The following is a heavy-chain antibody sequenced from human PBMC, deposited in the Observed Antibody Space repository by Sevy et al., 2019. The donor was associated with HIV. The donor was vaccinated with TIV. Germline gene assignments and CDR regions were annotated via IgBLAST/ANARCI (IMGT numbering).Heavy chain of an antibody. D-gene: IGHD1-26*01. CDR1: GGSITSLY. J-gene: IGHJ4*02. V-gene: IGHV4-59*08. Sequence: SETLSLTCTVSGGSITSLYWNWIRQPPGKGLEWTANISYNGHDNYNPSPKSLVTLSLDTSKNQFSLRLSSVTAADTAMYYCAGENAWGRCYSWGQGTLVTVSS. CDR2: ISYNGHD. CDR3: AGENAWGRCYS.